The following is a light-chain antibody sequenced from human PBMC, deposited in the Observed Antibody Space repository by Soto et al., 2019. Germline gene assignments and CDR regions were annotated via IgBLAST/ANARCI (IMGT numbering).Light chain of an antibody. J-gene: IGKJ1*01. CDR3: HQYGIYPPT. V-gene: IGKV3-20*01. Sequence: IVLTQSPCTLCLSLGGRVTLTCRASQSVSGSDLAWYQQKPGQAPRLLISSVSNRDTGVPDRFSGSGSGTDFTLTISSLEPEDFAVFYCHQYGIYPPTFGQGTKVDIK. CDR1: QSVSGSD. CDR2: SVS.